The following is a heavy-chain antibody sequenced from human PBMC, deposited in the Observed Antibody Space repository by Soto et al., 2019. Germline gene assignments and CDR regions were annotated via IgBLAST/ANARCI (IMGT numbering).Heavy chain of an antibody. V-gene: IGHV6-1*01. Sequence: SQTISRTCAISGDSVSSGTVVWNWIRLSPSRGLEWLGRTYYRSRWYHEYVVFLQSRISINPDTSKNHYTLQLNSVTPEDTAVYYCARVISEPSVGTAFDICGQGPKVTVS. D-gene: IGHD1-1*01. CDR1: GDSVSSGTVV. J-gene: IGHJ3*02. CDR2: TYYRSRWYH. CDR3: ARVISEPSVGTAFDI.